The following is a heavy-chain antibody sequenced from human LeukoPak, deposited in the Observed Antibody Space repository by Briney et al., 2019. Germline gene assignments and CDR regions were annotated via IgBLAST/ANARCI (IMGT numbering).Heavy chain of an antibody. J-gene: IGHJ5*02. CDR2: IKTDGSIT. Sequence: GGSLRLSCAASGFSFSVYWMHWVRQAPGKGPVWVSRIKTDGSITSYADSVKGRFTISRDNAKNTLNLQMNSLRAEDTAVYYCARDLGQYYDTSDNWFDPWGQGTLVTVSS. D-gene: IGHD3-22*01. CDR1: GFSFSVYW. V-gene: IGHV3-74*01. CDR3: ARDLGQYYDTSDNWFDP.